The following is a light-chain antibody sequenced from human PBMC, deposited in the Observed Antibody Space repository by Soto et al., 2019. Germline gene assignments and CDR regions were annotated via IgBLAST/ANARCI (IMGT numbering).Light chain of an antibody. J-gene: IGLJ3*02. CDR2: DVS. CDR1: SSDVGGYNY. CDR3: SSYTSSSTWV. V-gene: IGLV2-14*01. Sequence: QYVLTQPASVSGSPGQSITISCTGTSSDVGGYNYVSWYQQHPGKAPKLMIYDVSNRPSGVSNRFSGSKSGNTASLTISGLQAEDEADYYCSSYTSSSTWVFGGGTKVTVL.